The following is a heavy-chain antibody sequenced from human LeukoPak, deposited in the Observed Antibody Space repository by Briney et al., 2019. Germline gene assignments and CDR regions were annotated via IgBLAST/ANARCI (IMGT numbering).Heavy chain of an antibody. CDR3: AIIFFWSGQRHFDY. Sequence: SSQTLSLTCTVSGGSISSGDYYWSWIRQPPGKGLEWIGYIYYSGSTYYNPSLKSRVTISVDTSKNQFSLKLSSVTAADTAVYYCAIIFFWSGQRHFDYWGQGTLVTVSS. D-gene: IGHD3-3*01. J-gene: IGHJ4*02. CDR2: IYYSGST. V-gene: IGHV4-30-4*01. CDR1: GGSISSGDYY.